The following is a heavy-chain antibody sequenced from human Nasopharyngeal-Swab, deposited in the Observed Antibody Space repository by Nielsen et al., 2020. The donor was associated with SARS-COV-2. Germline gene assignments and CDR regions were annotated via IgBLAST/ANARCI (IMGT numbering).Heavy chain of an antibody. J-gene: IGHJ4*02. Sequence: GASLQISYAASGFTFSSYGMHWVRQAPGKGLEWVAVIWYDGSNKYYADSVKGRFTISGDNSKNTLYLQMNSLRAEDTAVYYCARDLGGAAAGTGYWGQGTPVTVSS. CDR1: GFTFSSYG. D-gene: IGHD6-13*01. CDR2: IWYDGSNK. V-gene: IGHV3-33*01. CDR3: ARDLGGAAAGTGY.